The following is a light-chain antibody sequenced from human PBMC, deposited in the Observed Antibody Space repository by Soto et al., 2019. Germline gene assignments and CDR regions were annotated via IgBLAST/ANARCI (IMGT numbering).Light chain of an antibody. CDR3: QQGST. Sequence: EIVLTQSPGTLSLSPGARATLSCRASQSVSSSYLAWYQQKPGQAPRILIYGASSRATGIPDRFSGSGSGTDFTLTISILEPEDLAVYYCQQGSTFGQGTKLEIK. V-gene: IGKV3-20*01. J-gene: IGKJ2*01. CDR1: QSVSSSY. CDR2: GAS.